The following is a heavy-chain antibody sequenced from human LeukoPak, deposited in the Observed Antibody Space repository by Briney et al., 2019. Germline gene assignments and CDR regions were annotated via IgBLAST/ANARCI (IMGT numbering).Heavy chain of an antibody. J-gene: IGHJ6*02. V-gene: IGHV1-18*01. CDR2: ISAYNGNT. CDR3: ALVPAAMFYYYYGMDV. D-gene: IGHD2-2*01. Sequence: ASVKVSCKASGYTFTSYGISWVRQAPGQGLEWMGWISAYNGNTNYAQKLQGRVTMTTDTSTSTAYMELRSLRSDDTAVYYCALVPAAMFYYYYGMDVWGQGTTVTVSS. CDR1: GYTFTSYG.